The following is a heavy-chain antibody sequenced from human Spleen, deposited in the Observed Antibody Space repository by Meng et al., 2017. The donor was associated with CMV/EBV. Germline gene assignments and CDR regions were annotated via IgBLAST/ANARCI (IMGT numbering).Heavy chain of an antibody. Sequence: ASVKVSCKASGYTFTSYSVTWVRQAPGQGLEWMGWISAHNGVIKYAQKFQDRVTMTTDSSTNTAYMELRRLRSDDTAMYYCARILGSTACYGLVYWGQGTLVTVSS. CDR3: ARILGSTACYGLVY. CDR2: ISAHNGVI. V-gene: IGHV1-18*01. D-gene: IGHD2/OR15-2a*01. CDR1: GYTFTSYS. J-gene: IGHJ4*02.